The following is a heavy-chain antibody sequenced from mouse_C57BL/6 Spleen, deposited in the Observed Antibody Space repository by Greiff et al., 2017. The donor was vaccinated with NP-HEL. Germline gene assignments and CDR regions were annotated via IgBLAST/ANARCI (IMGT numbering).Heavy chain of an antibody. Sequence: VQLQQSGPELVKPGASVKMSCKASGYTFTDYNMHWVKQSHGKSLEWIGYINPNNGGTSYNQKFKGKATLTVNKSSSTAYMELRSLTSEDSAVYYCAKDSSGYLYYFDYWGQGTTLTVSS. D-gene: IGHD3-2*02. CDR1: GYTFTDYN. CDR2: INPNNGGT. J-gene: IGHJ2*01. CDR3: AKDSSGYLYYFDY. V-gene: IGHV1-22*01.